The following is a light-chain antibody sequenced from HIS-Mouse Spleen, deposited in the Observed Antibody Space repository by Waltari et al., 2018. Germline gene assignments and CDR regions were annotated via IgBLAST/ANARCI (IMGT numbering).Light chain of an antibody. CDR1: SSNIGAGYD. CDR3: QSYDSSLSAHYV. J-gene: IGLJ1*01. Sequence: SCTGSSSNIGAGYDVHWYQQLPGTAPKLLIYGNSNRPSGVPDRFSGSKSGTSASLAITGLQAEDEADYYCQSYDSSLSAHYVFGTGTKVTVL. CDR2: GNS. V-gene: IGLV1-40*01.